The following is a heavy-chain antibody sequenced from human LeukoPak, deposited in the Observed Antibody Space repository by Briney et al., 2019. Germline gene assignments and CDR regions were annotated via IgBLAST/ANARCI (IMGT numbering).Heavy chain of an antibody. Sequence: PGGSLRLSCAASGFTFSSYWMRWVRQAPGKGLEWVANIKQDGSEKYYVDSVKGRFTISRDNAKNSLYLQMNSLRAEDTAVYYCAREDYGSGSYYTVLDCWGQGTLVTVSS. D-gene: IGHD3-10*01. CDR3: AREDYGSGSYYTVLDC. CDR1: GFTFSSYW. J-gene: IGHJ4*02. V-gene: IGHV3-7*01. CDR2: IKQDGSEK.